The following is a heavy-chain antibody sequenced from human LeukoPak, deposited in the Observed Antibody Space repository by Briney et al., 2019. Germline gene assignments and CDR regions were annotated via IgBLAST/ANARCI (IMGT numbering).Heavy chain of an antibody. D-gene: IGHD6-19*01. CDR2: VDSSGST. CDR3: ARVSLGQEQWVARAPNTFDI. J-gene: IGHJ3*02. Sequence: SETLSLTCTVSGGTIVKRYCSWIRQPPTKGLEWIGYVDSSGSTTYNPSLESRLTISIDTSKIQFSLKLSSVTTADTAVYFCARVSLGQEQWVARAPNTFDIWGKGTMVAVSS. V-gene: IGHV4-59*11. CDR1: GGTIVKRY.